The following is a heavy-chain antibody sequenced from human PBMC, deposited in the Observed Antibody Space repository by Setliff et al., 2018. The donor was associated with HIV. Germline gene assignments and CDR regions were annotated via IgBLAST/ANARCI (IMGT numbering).Heavy chain of an antibody. D-gene: IGHD3-22*01. Sequence: SVKVSCKASGYTFTNYYIHWVRQAPGQGLEWMGLINPSGGKTSYAKKFQGRLTMTRDTSRSTVYMELSSLRSEDTAMYYCARCYYDSSGPTDAFDIWGQGTVVTVSS. J-gene: IGHJ3*02. CDR1: GYTFTNYY. CDR3: ARCYYDSSGPTDAFDI. V-gene: IGHV1-46*01. CDR2: INPSGGKT.